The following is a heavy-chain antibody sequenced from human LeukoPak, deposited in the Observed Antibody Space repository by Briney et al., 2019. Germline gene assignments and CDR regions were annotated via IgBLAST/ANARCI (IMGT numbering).Heavy chain of an antibody. Sequence: GGSLRLSCAASGFSFSDEYMSWIRQAPGQELEWVSYISSSGDYTNHADSVKGRFTISRDNAKNSLYLQMNILRAEDTAVYYCARSRGAGPGAHFDYWGQGILVTVSS. CDR3: ARSRGAGPGAHFDY. J-gene: IGHJ4*02. CDR1: GFSFSDEY. D-gene: IGHD6-19*01. V-gene: IGHV3-11*03. CDR2: ISSSGDYT.